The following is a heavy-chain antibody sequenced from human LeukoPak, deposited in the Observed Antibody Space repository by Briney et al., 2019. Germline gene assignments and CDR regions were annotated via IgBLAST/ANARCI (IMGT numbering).Heavy chain of an antibody. CDR2: MNPNSGNT. CDR1: GYTFTSYD. J-gene: IGHJ6*02. Sequence: ASVKVSCKASGYTFTSYDINWVRQATGQGLEWMGWMNPNSGNTGYAQKFQGRVTMTRNTSISTAYMELSSLRSEDTAVYYCARVGNAFWSGYPVYYYYGMDVWGQGTTVTVSS. V-gene: IGHV1-8*01. CDR3: ARVGNAFWSGYPVYYYYGMDV. D-gene: IGHD3-3*01.